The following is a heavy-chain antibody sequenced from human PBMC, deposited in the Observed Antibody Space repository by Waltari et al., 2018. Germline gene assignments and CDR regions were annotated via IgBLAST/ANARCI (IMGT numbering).Heavy chain of an antibody. D-gene: IGHD4-4*01. Sequence: QITLKESGPTLVKPTQTLTLTCTFSGFSLSTSGVGVGWIRQPPGKALEWLALIYWNDDKRYSPFLKSRLTITKDTTKNQVVLTMTNMDPVDTATYYCAHILLDYSNYPAFYYYYYYMDVWGKGTTVTISS. CDR3: AHILLDYSNYPAFYYYYYYMDV. J-gene: IGHJ6*03. CDR1: GFSLSTSGVG. V-gene: IGHV2-5*01. CDR2: IYWNDDK.